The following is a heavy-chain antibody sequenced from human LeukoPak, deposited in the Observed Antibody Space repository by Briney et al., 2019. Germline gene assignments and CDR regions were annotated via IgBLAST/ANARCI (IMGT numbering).Heavy chain of an antibody. CDR3: ARGFPYYYDSSGHDAFDI. Sequence: SETLSLTCTVSGGSISSYYWSWIRQPPGKGLEWIGYIYYSGSTNYNPSLKSRVTISVDTSKNQFSLKLSSVTAADTAVYCCARGFPYYYDSSGHDAFDIWGQGTMVTVSS. CDR1: GGSISSYY. J-gene: IGHJ3*02. V-gene: IGHV4-59*01. CDR2: IYYSGST. D-gene: IGHD3-22*01.